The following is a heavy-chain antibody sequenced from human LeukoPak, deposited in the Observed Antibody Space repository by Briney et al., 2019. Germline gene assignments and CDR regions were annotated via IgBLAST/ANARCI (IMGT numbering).Heavy chain of an antibody. J-gene: IGHJ6*03. D-gene: IGHD6-25*01. CDR2: ISAYNGNT. CDR1: GYTFTGYY. CDR3: ARDRPTDIAAGKLYYYYYMDV. V-gene: IGHV1-18*04. Sequence: ASVKVSCKASGYTFTGYYMHWVRQAPGQGLEWMGWISAYNGNTNYAQKLQGRVTMTTDTSTSTAYMELRSLRSDDTAVYYCARDRPTDIAAGKLYYYYYMDVWGKGTTVTISS.